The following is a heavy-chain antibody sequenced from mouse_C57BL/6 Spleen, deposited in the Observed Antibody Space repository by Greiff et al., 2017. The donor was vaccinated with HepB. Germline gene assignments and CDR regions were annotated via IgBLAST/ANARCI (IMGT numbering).Heavy chain of an antibody. V-gene: IGHV6-3*01. D-gene: IGHD1-1*01. Sequence: EVKLVESGGGLVQPGGSMKLSCVASGFTFSNYWMNWVRQSPEKGLEWVAQIRLKSDNYATHYAESVKGRLTISRDESKSSVYLQMHNLRAEDTGIYYCTALITTVVYWYFDVWGTGTTVTVSS. CDR2: IRLKSDNYAT. CDR3: TALITTVVYWYFDV. CDR1: GFTFSNYW. J-gene: IGHJ1*03.